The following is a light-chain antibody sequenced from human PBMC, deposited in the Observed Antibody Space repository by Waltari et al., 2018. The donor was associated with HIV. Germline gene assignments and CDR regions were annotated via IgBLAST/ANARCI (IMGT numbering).Light chain of an antibody. Sequence: IVLTQSPGTLSLSPGERATLSCRASQSVSNSNLAWYQQKPGQAPRLLIYGASSRATGIPDRFSGSGSETDFTLTISRLESEDFAVYYCQQYGSSPRTFGQGTKVEIK. V-gene: IGKV3-20*01. CDR1: QSVSNSN. CDR3: QQYGSSPRT. CDR2: GAS. J-gene: IGKJ1*01.